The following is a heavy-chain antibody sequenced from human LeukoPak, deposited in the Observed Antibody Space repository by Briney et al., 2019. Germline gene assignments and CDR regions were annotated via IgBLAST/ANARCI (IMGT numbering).Heavy chain of an antibody. D-gene: IGHD1-26*01. CDR1: GYTFTSYY. CDR3: ARTRNQIVGASYYYYHYMDV. Sequence: ASVKVSCKASGYTFTSYYMHWVRQAPGQGLEWMGIINPSGGSTSYAQKFQGRVTMTRDMSTSTVYMELSSLRSEDTAVYYCARTRNQIVGASYYYYHYMDVWGKGTTVTVSS. V-gene: IGHV1-46*01. CDR2: INPSGGST. J-gene: IGHJ6*03.